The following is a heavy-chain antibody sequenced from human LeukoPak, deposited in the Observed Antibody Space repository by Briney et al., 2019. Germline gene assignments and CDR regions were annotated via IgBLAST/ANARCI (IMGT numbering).Heavy chain of an antibody. J-gene: IGHJ5*02. D-gene: IGHD2/OR15-2a*01. CDR1: GGSISSSSYY. CDR3: ARDVFFRAHNWFDP. Sequence: SETLSLTCTVSGGSISSSSYYWNWIRQPAGKGLEWIGRIYNTGSANYNPSLKSRVTMSLDTSRNQISLKLTSVTAADTAVYYCARDVFFRAHNWFDPWGQGTLVTVSS. CDR2: IYNTGSA. V-gene: IGHV4-61*02.